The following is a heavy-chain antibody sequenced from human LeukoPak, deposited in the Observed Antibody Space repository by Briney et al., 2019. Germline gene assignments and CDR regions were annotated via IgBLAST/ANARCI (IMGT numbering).Heavy chain of an antibody. D-gene: IGHD3-10*01. V-gene: IGHV1-69*04. CDR3: ASPRFGELLSWYYYGMDV. CDR1: GYTFTSYG. Sequence: GASVKVSCKASGYTFTSYGISWVRQAPGQGLEWMGRIIPILGIANYAQKFQGRVTITADKSTSTAYMGLSSLRSEDTAVYYCASPRFGELLSWYYYGMDVWGQGTTVTVSS. CDR2: IIPILGIA. J-gene: IGHJ6*02.